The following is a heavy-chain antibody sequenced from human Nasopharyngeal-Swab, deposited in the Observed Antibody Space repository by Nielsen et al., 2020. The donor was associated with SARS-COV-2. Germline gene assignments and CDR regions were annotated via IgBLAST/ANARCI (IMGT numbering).Heavy chain of an antibody. V-gene: IGHV3-30-3*01. D-gene: IGHD3-22*01. CDR2: ISYDGSNK. J-gene: IGHJ3*02. CDR3: ARTRKTYYYDSSGRFDAFDI. Sequence: VRQAPGKGLEWVAVISYDGSNKYYADPVKGRFTISRDNSKNTLYLQMNSLRAEDTAVYYCARTRKTYYYDSSGRFDAFDIWGQGTMVTVSS.